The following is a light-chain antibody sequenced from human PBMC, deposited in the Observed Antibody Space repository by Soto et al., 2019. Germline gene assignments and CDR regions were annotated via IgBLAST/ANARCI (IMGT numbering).Light chain of an antibody. Sequence: IVMTQSPATRSVYTGERATLSCRASQSVSNNLAWYQQKPGQAPRLLIYDASTRATGVPARFSGSGSGTEFTLTISSLQSEDFAVYYCQQYDNWPITFGQGTRLEI. CDR3: QQYDNWPIT. CDR2: DAS. V-gene: IGKV3-15*01. CDR1: QSVSNN. J-gene: IGKJ5*01.